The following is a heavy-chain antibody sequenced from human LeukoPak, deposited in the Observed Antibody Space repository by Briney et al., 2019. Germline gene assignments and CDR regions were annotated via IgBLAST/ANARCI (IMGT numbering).Heavy chain of an antibody. CDR1: GFTFSSYV. D-gene: IGHD3-10*01. Sequence: PGGSLRLSCAASGFTFSSYVMTWVRQGPGRGLEWVSAISGSGGNTYYADSVKGRFTISRDSSKNTLYLQMNSLSAEDTALYYCAKTGGSGSCRNWFDPWGQGTLVTVSS. J-gene: IGHJ5*02. CDR2: ISGSGGNT. V-gene: IGHV3-23*01. CDR3: AKTGGSGSCRNWFDP.